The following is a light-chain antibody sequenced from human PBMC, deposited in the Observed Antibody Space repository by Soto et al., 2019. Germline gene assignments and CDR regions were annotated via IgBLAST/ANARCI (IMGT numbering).Light chain of an antibody. CDR3: QSYDNNLSAVL. CDR2: VNS. CDR1: SSNIGGGHD. V-gene: IGLV1-40*01. J-gene: IGLJ2*01. Sequence: QSVLTQPPSVSGAPGQRVTISCTGSSSNIGGGHDVHWYQQLPGTAPRLLIYVNSNRPSGVPDRFSGSNSGTSASLAITGLQAEDEADYYRQSYDNNLSAVLFGGGTKVTVL.